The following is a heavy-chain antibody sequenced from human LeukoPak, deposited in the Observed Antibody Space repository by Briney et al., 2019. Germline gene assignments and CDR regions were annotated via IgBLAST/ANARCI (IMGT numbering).Heavy chain of an antibody. Sequence: HPGGSLRLSCAASGFTFRSYAMSWVRQAPGKGLEWVSTVTGGGGTTYYAGSVKGRFTISRDNSKNTVYLQLNSLRADDTAVYYCAKAGGLLEWLLYDYWCQGTLVTVSS. CDR1: GFTFRSYA. V-gene: IGHV3-23*01. J-gene: IGHJ4*02. D-gene: IGHD3-3*01. CDR3: AKAGGLLEWLLYDY. CDR2: VTGGGGTT.